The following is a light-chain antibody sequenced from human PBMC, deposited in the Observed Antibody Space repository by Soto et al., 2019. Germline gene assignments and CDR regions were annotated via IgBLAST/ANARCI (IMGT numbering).Light chain of an antibody. J-gene: IGKJ4*01. V-gene: IGKV1-5*01. CDR2: DAS. Sequence: DIQMTQSPSTLSASVGDRVTITCRASQSISSWLAWYQQKPGKAPKLLIYDASSLESGVPSRFSGSGSGTEFTLTISSLQPDDFATYYCQQLNSYPHTFGGGTKVEI. CDR3: QQLNSYPHT. CDR1: QSISSW.